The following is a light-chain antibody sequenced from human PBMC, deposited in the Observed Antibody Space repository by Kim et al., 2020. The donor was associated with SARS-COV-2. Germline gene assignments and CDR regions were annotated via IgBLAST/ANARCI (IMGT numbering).Light chain of an antibody. CDR1: QSVAMY. CDR2: GTS. V-gene: IGKV1-39*01. CDR3: QQSYSTPYT. J-gene: IGKJ2*01. Sequence: SASVGDGVTITCRASQSVAMYLSWYQQKPGKAPKLLIYGTSNLEDGVPSRFSGSGSGTDFTLTISSLQPEDFATYYCQQSYSTPYTFGQGTKLEIK.